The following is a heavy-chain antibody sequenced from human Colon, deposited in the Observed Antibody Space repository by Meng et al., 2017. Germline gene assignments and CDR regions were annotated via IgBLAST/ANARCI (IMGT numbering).Heavy chain of an antibody. CDR2: ISSSGGTI. CDR1: GFTFSSYE. CDR3: ARDDYSDSSGLGY. J-gene: IGHJ4*02. D-gene: IGHD3-22*01. V-gene: IGHV3-48*03. Sequence: GGSLRLSCAASGFTFSSYEMNWVRQAPGKGLEWVSYISSSGGTIYYADSVKGRFTISRDNAEKSMYLQMNSLRAEDTAVYYCARDDYSDSSGLGYWGQGTLVTVSS.